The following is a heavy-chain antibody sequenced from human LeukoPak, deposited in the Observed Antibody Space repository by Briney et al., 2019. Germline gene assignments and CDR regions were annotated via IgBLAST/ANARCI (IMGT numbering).Heavy chain of an antibody. D-gene: IGHD6-13*01. CDR3: AREVGSSWTYYYYYYGMDV. CDR2: INPNSGGT. Sequence: ASVKVSCKASGYTFTGYYMHWVRQAPGQGLEWMGWINPNSGGTNYAQKFKGRVTMTRDTSISTAYMELSRLRSDDTAVYYCAREVGSSWTYYYYYYGMDVWGQGTTVTVSS. CDR1: GYTFTGYY. V-gene: IGHV1-2*02. J-gene: IGHJ6*02.